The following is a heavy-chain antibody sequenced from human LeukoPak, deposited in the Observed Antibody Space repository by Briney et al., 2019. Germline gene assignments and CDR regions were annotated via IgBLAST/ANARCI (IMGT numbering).Heavy chain of an antibody. J-gene: IGHJ4*02. Sequence: GSSVKVSCKASGGTFSSYAISWVRQAPGQGLEWMGGIIPIFGTANYAQKFQGRVTITTDESTSTAYMELSSLGSEDTAVYYCARGSERFLEWLAFDYWGQGTLVTVSS. D-gene: IGHD3-3*01. CDR1: GGTFSSYA. CDR2: IIPIFGTA. CDR3: ARGSERFLEWLAFDY. V-gene: IGHV1-69*05.